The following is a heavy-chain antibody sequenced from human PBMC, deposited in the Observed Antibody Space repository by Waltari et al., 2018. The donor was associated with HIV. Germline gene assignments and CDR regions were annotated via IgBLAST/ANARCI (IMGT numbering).Heavy chain of an antibody. Sequence: QVQLVESGGGVVQPGRSLRLSCAASGFIFSTYAVHWVRQAPGEWLEWVALISYDGSDESYADSVKGRFTISRDNSKNTLYLQMNSLRAEDTAVYYCARAPPYSTRWFYDAFDIWGQGTMVTVSS. D-gene: IGHD6-13*01. J-gene: IGHJ3*02. V-gene: IGHV3-30*01. CDR2: ISYDGSDE. CDR1: GFIFSTYA. CDR3: ARAPPYSTRWFYDAFDI.